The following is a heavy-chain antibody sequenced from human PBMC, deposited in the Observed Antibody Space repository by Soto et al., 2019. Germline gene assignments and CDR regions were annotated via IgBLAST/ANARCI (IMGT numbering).Heavy chain of an antibody. CDR2: ISAYNGNT. J-gene: IGHJ3*02. CDR1: GYTFTSYG. Sequence: QVQLVQSGAEVKKPGASVKVSCKASGYTFTSYGISWVRQAPGQGLEWMGWISAYNGNTNYAQKLQGRVTMTTDKSTSTAYMELRSLRADDTAVYYCASGGHCSSTSCPGLGAAFDIWGQGTMVTVSS. D-gene: IGHD2-2*01. V-gene: IGHV1-18*01. CDR3: ASGGHCSSTSCPGLGAAFDI.